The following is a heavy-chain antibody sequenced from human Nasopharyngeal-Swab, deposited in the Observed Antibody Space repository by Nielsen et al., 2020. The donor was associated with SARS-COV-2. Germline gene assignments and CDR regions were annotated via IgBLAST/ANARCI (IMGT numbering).Heavy chain of an antibody. D-gene: IGHD3-22*01. CDR3: ARTDSSGYYSVTYHYYGMDV. CDR2: ISYDGSNK. Sequence: VRQAPGKGLEWVAVISYDGSNKYYADSVKGRFTISRDNSKNTLYLQMNSLRAEDTAVYYCARTDSSGYYSVTYHYYGMDVWGQGTTVTVSS. V-gene: IGHV3-30-3*01. J-gene: IGHJ6*02.